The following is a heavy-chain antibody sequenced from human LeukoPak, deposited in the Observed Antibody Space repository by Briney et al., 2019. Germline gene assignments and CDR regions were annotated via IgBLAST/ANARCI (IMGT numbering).Heavy chain of an antibody. Sequence: SETLSLTCTVSGGSIGGRNYYWAWIRQPPGKELEWIGSIYYSGTTYYNPSLKSRVTISVDTSKNQFSLKLTSVTAADTAVYYCARRGGRYYIDYWGQGTLVTVSS. CDR2: IYYSGTT. J-gene: IGHJ4*02. V-gene: IGHV4-39*01. CDR1: GGSIGGRNYY. D-gene: IGHD3-10*01. CDR3: ARRGGRYYIDY.